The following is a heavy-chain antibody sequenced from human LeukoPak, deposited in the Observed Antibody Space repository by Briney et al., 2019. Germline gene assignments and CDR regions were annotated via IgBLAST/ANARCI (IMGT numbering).Heavy chain of an antibody. CDR2: IRYDGSNK. CDR3: ARGTSRYNWNDGVY. CDR1: GFTFSSYG. V-gene: IGHV3-30*02. D-gene: IGHD1-1*01. J-gene: IGHJ4*02. Sequence: GGSLRLSCAASGFTFSSYGMHWVRQAPGKGLEWVAFIRYDGSNKYYADSVKGRFTISRDNSKNTLYLQMNSLRAEDTAVYYCARGTSRYNWNDGVYWGQGTLVTVSS.